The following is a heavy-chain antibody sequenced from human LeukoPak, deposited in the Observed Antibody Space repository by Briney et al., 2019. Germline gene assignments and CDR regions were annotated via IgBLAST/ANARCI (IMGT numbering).Heavy chain of an antibody. D-gene: IGHD6-25*01. J-gene: IGHJ4*02. Sequence: GRSLRLSCAASGFTFSGFGMHWVRQAPGKGLEWVAVISSDGSNQNYAGSVKGRFSVSRDNSKNTLYLQMNGLTAEDTAVYYCAKARAAPSDFDYWGQGALVTVSS. CDR2: ISSDGSNQ. CDR1: GFTFSGFG. V-gene: IGHV3-30*18. CDR3: AKARAAPSDFDY.